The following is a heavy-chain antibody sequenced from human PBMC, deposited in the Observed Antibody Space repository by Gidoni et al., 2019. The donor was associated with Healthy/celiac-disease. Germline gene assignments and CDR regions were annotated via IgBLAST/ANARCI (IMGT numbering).Heavy chain of an antibody. CDR1: GYSFPRYW. CDR3: ALTGNTAMVLDAFDI. V-gene: IGHV5-51*01. CDR2: IYPGDSVT. Sequence: EVQLVQSGAEVHKPGASMHISCTGSGYSFPRYWLGWVRQMLGNGLEWRGIIYPGDSVTRYSPSFQGQVTISADKSISTAYLQWSSLKASDTAMYYCALTGNTAMVLDAFDIWGQGTMVTVSS. D-gene: IGHD5-18*01. J-gene: IGHJ3*02.